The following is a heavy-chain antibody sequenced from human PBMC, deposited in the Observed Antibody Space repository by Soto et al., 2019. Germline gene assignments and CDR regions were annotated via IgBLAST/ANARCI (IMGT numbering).Heavy chain of an antibody. J-gene: IGHJ4*02. CDR1: GYTFTSYY. V-gene: IGHV1-46*01. Sequence: QVQLVQSGAEVKKPGASVKVSCKASGYTFTSYYMHWVRQAPGQGLEWMGIINPSGGSTSYAQKFRGRVIMNRDTSTSTVDKELSSLRSEDTAVYYCARGGAFRFDYWGQGNLVTVSS. D-gene: IGHD2-21*01. CDR3: ARGGAFRFDY. CDR2: INPSGGST.